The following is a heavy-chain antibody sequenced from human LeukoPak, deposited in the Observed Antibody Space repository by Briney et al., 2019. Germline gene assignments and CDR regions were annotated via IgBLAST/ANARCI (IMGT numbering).Heavy chain of an antibody. Sequence: GASVKVSCKASGYTFTSYGISWVRQAPGQGLEWMGIINPSGGSTSYAQKFQGRVTMTSDTSTSTVYMDLSSLRSEDTAVYYCARGLGTLLRGWFDPWGQGTLVTVSS. V-gene: IGHV1-46*01. D-gene: IGHD4-23*01. CDR3: ARGLGTLLRGWFDP. CDR2: INPSGGST. J-gene: IGHJ5*02. CDR1: GYTFTSYG.